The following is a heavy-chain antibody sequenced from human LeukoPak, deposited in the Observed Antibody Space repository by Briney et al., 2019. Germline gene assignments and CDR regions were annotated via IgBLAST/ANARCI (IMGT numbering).Heavy chain of an antibody. J-gene: IGHJ3*02. Sequence: GGSLRLSCAASGLTVSSSYMSWVRQAPGKGLEWVSIIYNDGSTYNADSMKGRFTISRDNSKNTLYLQVNSLRAEDTAMYYCARNILFAFDIWGQGTMVTVSS. V-gene: IGHV3-53*01. CDR1: GLTVSSSY. CDR2: IYNDGST. CDR3: ARNILFAFDI.